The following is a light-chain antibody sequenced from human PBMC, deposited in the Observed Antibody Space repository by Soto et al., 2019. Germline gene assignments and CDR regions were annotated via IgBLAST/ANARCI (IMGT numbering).Light chain of an antibody. CDR2: GAS. Sequence: EIVLTQSPGTLSLSPGESATLSCRASQSVSRSYLAWYQQKPGQAPRLLIYGASSRATGIPDRFSGSGSGTDFTLTISRLEPEDFAVYYCQQYGSSPETFGQGTKVDIK. V-gene: IGKV3-20*01. J-gene: IGKJ1*01. CDR3: QQYGSSPET. CDR1: QSVSRSY.